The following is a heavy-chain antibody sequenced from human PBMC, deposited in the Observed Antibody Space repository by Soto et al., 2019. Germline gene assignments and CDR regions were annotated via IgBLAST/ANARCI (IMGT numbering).Heavy chain of an antibody. D-gene: IGHD3-10*01. J-gene: IGHJ5*02. CDR1: GFSFSSYE. CDR2: ISTSVATM. V-gene: IGHV3-48*03. CDR3: ARDLLLGIRSLGWFDP. Sequence: EVQVVESGGGFVQPGGSLRLSCAASGFSFSSYEMNWVRQAPGKGLEWVSYISTSVATMSYADSVKGRFTISRDNAKKSLYLQLNSLRVEDTGVYYCARDLLLGIRSLGWFDPWGQGTLVTVSS.